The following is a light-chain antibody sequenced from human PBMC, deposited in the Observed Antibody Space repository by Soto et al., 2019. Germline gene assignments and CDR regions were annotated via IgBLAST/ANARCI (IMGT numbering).Light chain of an antibody. CDR2: GAS. CDR3: HQYGSSPPVT. V-gene: IGKV3-20*01. Sequence: EIVLKQATGTLSFSPWEIATLSFSPTHSVSSRYLAWYQQKPGQAPRLLIYGASSRATGIPDRFSGSGSVTDFTLTISRLEPEYFAMYYCHQYGSSPPVTFGQGTRLEI. J-gene: IGKJ5*01. CDR1: HSVSSRY.